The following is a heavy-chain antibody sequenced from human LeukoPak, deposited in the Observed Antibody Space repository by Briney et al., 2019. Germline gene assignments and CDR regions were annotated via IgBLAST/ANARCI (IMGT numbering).Heavy chain of an antibody. J-gene: IGHJ4*02. CDR3: AKVLSSSWGYFGF. CDR1: GFTFSSYW. Sequence: PGGSLRLSCAASGFTFSSYWMSWVRQAPGKGLEWVANIKQDGSEKYYVDSVKGRFTISRDNAKNSLYLQMNSLRAEDTAVYYCAKVLSSSWGYFGFWGQGTLVTVSS. D-gene: IGHD6-13*01. V-gene: IGHV3-7*01. CDR2: IKQDGSEK.